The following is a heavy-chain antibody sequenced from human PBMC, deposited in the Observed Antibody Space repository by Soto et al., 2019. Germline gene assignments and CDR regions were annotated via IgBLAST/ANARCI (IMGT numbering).Heavy chain of an antibody. Sequence: LRLSCSASGFTFSSYAMSWVRQAPGKGLEWVSGIGVSGGSTYYADSVKGRFTISRDNSKNMLYLQMNSLRAEDTAVYFCAKLTGCSSTTCYRFFDYWGQGTLVTVSS. CDR3: AKLTGCSSTTCYRFFDY. CDR1: GFTFSSYA. D-gene: IGHD2-2*01. J-gene: IGHJ4*02. V-gene: IGHV3-23*01. CDR2: IGVSGGST.